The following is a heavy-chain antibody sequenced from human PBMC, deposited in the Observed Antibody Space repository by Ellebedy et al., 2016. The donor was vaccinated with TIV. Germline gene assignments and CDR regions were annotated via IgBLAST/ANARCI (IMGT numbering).Heavy chain of an antibody. V-gene: IGHV4-59*01. J-gene: IGHJ4*02. Sequence: PSETLSLTCVVSGGSITSYYWTWMRQPPGKGLEWIGYMYYSGSTNYNPSLKGRVTLSLDTSKNQFSLNLNSVTAADTAVYYCARFPDYYRSNDYAYWGQGTLVTVSS. CDR2: MYYSGST. CDR1: GGSITSYY. D-gene: IGHD3-22*01. CDR3: ARFPDYYRSNDYAY.